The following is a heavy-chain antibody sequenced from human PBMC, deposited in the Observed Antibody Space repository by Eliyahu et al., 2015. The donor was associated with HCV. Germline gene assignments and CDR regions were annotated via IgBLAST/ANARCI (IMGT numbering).Heavy chain of an antibody. J-gene: IGHJ4*02. V-gene: IGHV3-23*01. D-gene: IGHD5-18*01. Sequence: EVQLLESGGGLVQPGGSLXLSCAASGFTFSSYGHGWVRPAPGKGLEWVSAISGSGGSTYYADSVKGRFTISRDNSKNTLYLQMNSLRAEDTAVYYCAKVSRLWLLLDYWGQGTLVTVSS. CDR1: GFTFSSYG. CDR2: ISGSGGST. CDR3: AKVSRLWLLLDY.